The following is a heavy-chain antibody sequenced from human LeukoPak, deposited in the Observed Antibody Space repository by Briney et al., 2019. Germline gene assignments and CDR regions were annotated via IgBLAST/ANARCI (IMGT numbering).Heavy chain of an antibody. D-gene: IGHD3-22*01. CDR3: ASLNYYDTSGYFDY. V-gene: IGHV1-69*06. CDR1: GGIFSSYV. J-gene: IGHJ4*02. Sequence: ASVKVSCKASGGIFSSYVISWVRQAPGQGLEWMGGIIPMFGTANYAQKFQDRVTITADKSTSTDHMELSSLRSEDTAVYYCASLNYYDTSGYFDYWGQGTLVTVSS. CDR2: IIPMFGTA.